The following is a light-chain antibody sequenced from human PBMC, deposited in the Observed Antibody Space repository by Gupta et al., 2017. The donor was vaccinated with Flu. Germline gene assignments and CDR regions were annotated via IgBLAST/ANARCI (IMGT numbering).Light chain of an antibody. V-gene: IGLV3-25*02. CDR3: QSADTSGIYV. J-gene: IGLJ1*01. CDR2: KDI. CDR1: ALPKQY. Sequence: SYELTQPPSVSVSPGKTARITCSGDALPKQYAYWYQQKPGQAPVLVMSKDIERPLGIAGRFSGSTSRTTVTLTISEVQAEDEADYYCQSADTSGIYVFGTGTKVTVL.